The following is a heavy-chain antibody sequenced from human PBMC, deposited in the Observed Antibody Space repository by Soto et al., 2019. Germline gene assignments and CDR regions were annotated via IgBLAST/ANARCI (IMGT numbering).Heavy chain of an antibody. CDR2: IDPSDSYT. V-gene: IGHV5-10-1*01. D-gene: IGHD2-2*01. CDR1: GYNFTSYW. J-gene: IGHJ6*02. CDR3: ARRKYCSTSSCYADYYYGMDV. Sequence: GESLKISCKGSGYNFTSYWIYWVRQMPGKGLEWMGRIDPSDSYTNYSPSFQGHVTISADKAINTAYLQWSSLKASDTAMYYCARRKYCSTSSCYADYYYGMDVWGRGTTVTVSS.